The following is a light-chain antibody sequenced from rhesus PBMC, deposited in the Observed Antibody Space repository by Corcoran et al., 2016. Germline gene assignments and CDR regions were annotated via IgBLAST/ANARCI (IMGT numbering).Light chain of an antibody. V-gene: IGKV1-74*01. CDR2: KAS. CDR3: QDCYGTPYS. Sequence: DIQMTQSPSSLSASVGDRVTITCRARENVNNYLNWYQQKPGKAPKLLIYKASTLQSGVPSRFSGSGSGTDYTFTRSSLQPEDVATYYWQDCYGTPYSFGQGTKVEIK. J-gene: IGKJ2*01. CDR1: ENVNNY.